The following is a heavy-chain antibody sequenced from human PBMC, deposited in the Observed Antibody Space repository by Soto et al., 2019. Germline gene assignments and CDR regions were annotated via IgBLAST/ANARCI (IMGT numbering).Heavy chain of an antibody. D-gene: IGHD2-15*01. CDR3: ARDPRYCSGGNFYSAGKDHYYYYMDV. J-gene: IGHJ6*03. V-gene: IGHV3-11*01. Sequence: QVQLVESGGGLVKPGGSLRLSCAASGFTFSDYYMSWIRQAPGKGLEWVSYISSGGSPIYYTDSVKGRFTISRDNADNSLYLQMNSLRAEDTAVYYCARDPRYCSGGNFYSAGKDHYYYYMDVWGKGTTVTVSS. CDR2: ISSGGSPI. CDR1: GFTFSDYY.